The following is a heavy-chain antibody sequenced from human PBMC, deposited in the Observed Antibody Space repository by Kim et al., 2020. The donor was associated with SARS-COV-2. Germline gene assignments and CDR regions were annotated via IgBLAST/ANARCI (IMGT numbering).Heavy chain of an antibody. J-gene: IGHJ4*02. CDR2: ISYDGSNK. Sequence: GGSLRLSCAASGFTFSSYAMHWVRQAPGKGLEWVAVISYDGSNKYYADSVKGRFTISRDNSKNTLYLQMNSLRAEDTAVYYCARGTYYYGSGSYYREDFDYWGQGTLVTVSS. D-gene: IGHD3-10*01. V-gene: IGHV3-30-3*01. CDR1: GFTFSSYA. CDR3: ARGTYYYGSGSYYREDFDY.